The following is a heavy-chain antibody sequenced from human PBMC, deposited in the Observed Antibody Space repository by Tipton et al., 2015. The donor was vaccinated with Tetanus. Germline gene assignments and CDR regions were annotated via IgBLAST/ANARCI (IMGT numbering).Heavy chain of an antibody. Sequence: TLSLTCTVSGGSVNDGRFYWTWIRQPPGKALEWVAHIYYSGSATYNPSVASRATVSIDMSKNQFSLKLTSVTAADTATYYCARMGFTYGQVVYWGQGTLVTVAS. CDR1: GGSVNDGRFY. D-gene: IGHD5-18*01. J-gene: IGHJ4*02. CDR2: IYYSGSA. CDR3: ARMGFTYGQVVY. V-gene: IGHV4-61*01.